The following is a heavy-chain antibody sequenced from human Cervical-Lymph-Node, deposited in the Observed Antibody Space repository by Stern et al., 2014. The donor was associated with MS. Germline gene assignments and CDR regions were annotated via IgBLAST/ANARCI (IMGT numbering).Heavy chain of an antibody. D-gene: IGHD6-13*01. CDR3: ARHQGGVAAF. V-gene: IGHV1-69*01. CDR1: GDTFNNFD. CDR2: ITPLFGTA. Sequence: QVQLVQSEAEVKKPGSSVKVSCKASGDTFNNFDIGWGRQAPGPGPEWLGGITPLFGTANYARRPQDRVTFTADESTSTTYMELSRLRSEDTAIYYCARHQGGVAAFWGQGTLVTVSS. J-gene: IGHJ4*02.